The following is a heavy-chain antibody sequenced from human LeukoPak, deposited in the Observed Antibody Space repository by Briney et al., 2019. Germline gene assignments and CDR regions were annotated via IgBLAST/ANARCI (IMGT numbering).Heavy chain of an antibody. Sequence: ASVKVSCKASGYTFTSYDINWVRLATGQGHEWMGWMNPNSGNTGYAQKFQGRVTMTRNTSISTAYMELSSLRSEDTAVYYCARFDFDNYYYYYYMDVWGKGTTLTVSS. V-gene: IGHV1-8*01. D-gene: IGHD3-9*01. CDR1: GYTFTSYD. J-gene: IGHJ6*03. CDR3: ARFDFDNYYYYYYMDV. CDR2: MNPNSGNT.